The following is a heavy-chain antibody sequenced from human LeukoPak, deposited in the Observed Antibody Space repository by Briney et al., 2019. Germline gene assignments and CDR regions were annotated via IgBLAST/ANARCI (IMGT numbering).Heavy chain of an antibody. Sequence: GGSLGLSCAASGFAFSSYEMNWVRQAPGKGLEWVSYTSSSGSTIYYADSVKGRFTISRDNAKNSLYLQMNSLRAEDTAVYYCARDWGMDVWGQGTTVTVSS. CDR1: GFAFSSYE. CDR3: ARDWGMDV. V-gene: IGHV3-48*03. J-gene: IGHJ6*02. CDR2: TSSSGSTI.